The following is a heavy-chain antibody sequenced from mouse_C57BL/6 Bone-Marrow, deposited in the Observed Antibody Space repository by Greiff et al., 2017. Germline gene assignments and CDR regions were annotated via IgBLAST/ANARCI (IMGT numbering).Heavy chain of an antibody. V-gene: IGHV1-59*01. Sequence: QVQLQQPGAELVRPGTSVKLSCKASGYTFTSYWMHWVKQRPGQGLEWIGVIDPSGSYTNYNQKFKGKATLTVDTSSSTAYMQRSSLTSEDSAVYYCARSGAYYGNYNAYWGQGTLDTVAA. CDR3: ARSGAYYGNYNAY. D-gene: IGHD2-10*01. J-gene: IGHJ3*01. CDR2: IDPSGSYT. CDR1: GYTFTSYW.